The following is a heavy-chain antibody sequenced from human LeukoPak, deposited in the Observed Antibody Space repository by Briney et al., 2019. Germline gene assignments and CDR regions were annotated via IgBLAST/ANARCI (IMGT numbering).Heavy chain of an antibody. CDR1: GGSISSYY. CDR3: AGSYYYYGMDV. CDR2: IYYSGST. V-gene: IGHV4-59*01. Sequence: SETLSLTCTVSGGSISSYYWSWIRQPPGKGLEWIGYIYYSGSTNYNPSLKSRVTISVDTSKNQFSLKLSSVTAADTAVYYRAGSYYYYGMDVWGQGTTVTVSS. J-gene: IGHJ6*02. D-gene: IGHD3-10*01.